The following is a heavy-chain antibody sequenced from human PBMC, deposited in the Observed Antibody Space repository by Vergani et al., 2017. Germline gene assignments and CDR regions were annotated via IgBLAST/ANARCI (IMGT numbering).Heavy chain of an antibody. D-gene: IGHD6-19*01. J-gene: IGHJ4*02. CDR1: GYSFNNYG. Sequence: QEQLVQSGSELKKPGASVKVSCKASGYSFNNYGIHWVRQAPGQGLEWMGWINPTTGNPTYARAFTGRFVFSLDTSISTAYLQIGSLKAEDTAVYFCARAKRGRLAVGATDSWGQGTLLTVSS. CDR3: ARAKRGRLAVGATDS. V-gene: IGHV7-4-1*01. CDR2: INPTTGNP.